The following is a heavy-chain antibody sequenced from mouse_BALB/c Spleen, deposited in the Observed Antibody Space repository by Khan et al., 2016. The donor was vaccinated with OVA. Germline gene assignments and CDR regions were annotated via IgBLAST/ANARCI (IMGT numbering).Heavy chain of an antibody. CDR3: ANPRQLGLMGWFTY. D-gene: IGHD3-2*01. V-gene: IGHV1S45*01. Sequence: VQLQQSGAELVRPGASVKISCKAFGYTFTNHHINWVKPRPGQGLDWIGYINPYNDYTNYNQKFKGKATLTVDKSSSTAYMELSSLTSEDYAGYYWANPRQLGLMGWFTYWGQGTLVTVSA. CDR1: GYTFTNHH. J-gene: IGHJ3*01. CDR2: INPYNDYT.